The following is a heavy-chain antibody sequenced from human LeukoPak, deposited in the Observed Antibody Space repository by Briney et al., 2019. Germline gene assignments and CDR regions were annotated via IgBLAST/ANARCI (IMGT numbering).Heavy chain of an antibody. CDR2: ISYDGSNK. V-gene: IGHV3-30*03. J-gene: IGHJ3*01. CDR3: ATFRFLGT. Sequence: GGSLRLSCAASGFTFSSHSMNWVRQAPGKGLEWVAVISYDGSNKYYADSVKGRFTISRDNAKNSLYLQMNSLRAEDTAVYYCATFRFLGTWGQGTMVTVSP. D-gene: IGHD3-3*01. CDR1: GFTFSSHS.